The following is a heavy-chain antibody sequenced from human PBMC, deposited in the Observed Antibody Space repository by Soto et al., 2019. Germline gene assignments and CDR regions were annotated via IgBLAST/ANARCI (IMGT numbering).Heavy chain of an antibody. CDR1: GGSISSYY. Sequence: SETLSLTCTVSGGSISSYYWSWIRQPPGKGLEWIGYIYYSGSTNYNPSLKSRVTISVDTSKNQFSLKLSSVTAADTAVYYCARDSDYIWGGTGKGLDYWGQGTLVTVSS. D-gene: IGHD3-16*01. V-gene: IGHV4-59*01. CDR3: ARDSDYIWGGTGKGLDY. CDR2: IYYSGST. J-gene: IGHJ4*02.